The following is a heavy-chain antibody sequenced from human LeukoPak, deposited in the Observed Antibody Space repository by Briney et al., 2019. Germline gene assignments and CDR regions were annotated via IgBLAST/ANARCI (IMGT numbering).Heavy chain of an antibody. CDR2: IIPIFGTA. V-gene: IGHV1-69*05. D-gene: IGHD2-2*02. CDR1: GGTFSSYA. CDR3: ARDRLIYCSSTSCYNNWFDP. Sequence: SVKVSCKASGGTFSSYAISWVRQAPGQGLEWMGGIIPIFGTANYAQKFQGRVTITTDESTSTAYMELSSLRSEDTAVYYCARDRLIYCSSTSCYNNWFDPWGQGTLVTVSS. J-gene: IGHJ5*02.